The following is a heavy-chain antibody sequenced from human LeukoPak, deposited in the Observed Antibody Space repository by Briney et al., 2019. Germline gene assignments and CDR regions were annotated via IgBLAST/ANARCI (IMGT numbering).Heavy chain of an antibody. Sequence: GGSLRLSCAASGFTFSSYAMSWVRQAPGKGLDWVSAISLGGSVTYNADSVKGPVTIFLDNSKNTLCFQMNRLRAEDLAVYYSPSAPYSGSYYQRNYFDYWGQGTLVTVSS. CDR2: ISLGGSVT. CDR1: GFTFSSYA. CDR3: PSAPYSGSYYQRNYFDY. D-gene: IGHD1-26*01. J-gene: IGHJ4*02. V-gene: IGHV3-23*01.